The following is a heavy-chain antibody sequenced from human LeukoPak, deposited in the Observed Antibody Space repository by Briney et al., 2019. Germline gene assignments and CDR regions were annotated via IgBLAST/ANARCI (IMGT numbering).Heavy chain of an antibody. V-gene: IGHV4-34*01. CDR2: INHSGST. J-gene: IGHJ6*03. D-gene: IGHD2-2*01. CDR1: GGSFSGYY. Sequence: SETLSLTCAVYGGSFSGYYWSWIRQPPGKGLEWIGEINHSGSTNYNPSLKSRVTISVDTSKNQFSLKLSSVTAADTAVYYCARAGARYCSSTSRRPYYYYMDVWGKGTTVTVSS. CDR3: ARAGARYCSSTSRRPYYYYMDV.